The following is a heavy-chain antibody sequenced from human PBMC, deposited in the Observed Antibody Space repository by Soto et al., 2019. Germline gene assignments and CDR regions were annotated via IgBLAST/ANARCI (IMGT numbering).Heavy chain of an antibody. CDR2: IWYDGSNK. Sequence: GGSLRLSCAASGFAFSSYGMHWVRQAPGKGLEWVAVIWYDGSNKYYADSVKGQFSVSRDNSKNTLYLQMNSLRAEDTAVYYCAKDRNYYDSSGYDYWGQGTLVTVSS. CDR1: GFAFSSYG. J-gene: IGHJ4*02. V-gene: IGHV3-33*06. D-gene: IGHD3-22*01. CDR3: AKDRNYYDSSGYDY.